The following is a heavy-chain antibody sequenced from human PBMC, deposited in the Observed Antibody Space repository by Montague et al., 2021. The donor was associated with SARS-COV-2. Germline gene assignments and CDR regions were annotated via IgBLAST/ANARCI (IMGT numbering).Heavy chain of an antibody. CDR3: ARHRSRHHSMAFVASDHYFYMDV. J-gene: IGHJ6*03. D-gene: IGHD2/OR15-2a*01. CDR2: LDYSGTT. V-gene: IGHV4-39*01. Sequence: SETLSLTCSVSGDSISSKGNSWGWIRQPPGKGLEWIGVLDYSGTTYYSPSLRSRVTISVDTSKSQFSLKVTAVTAADTAVYYCARHRSRHHSMAFVASDHYFYMDVWGTGTTVAVSS. CDR1: GDSISSKGNS.